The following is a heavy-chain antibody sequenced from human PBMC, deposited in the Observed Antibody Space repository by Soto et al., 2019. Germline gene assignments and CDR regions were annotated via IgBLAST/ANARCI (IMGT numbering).Heavy chain of an antibody. CDR2: IYYSGST. CDR1: GGSISSGDYY. D-gene: IGHD3-10*01. Sequence: SETLSLTCTVSGGSISSGDYYWSWIRQPPGKGLEWIGYIYYSGSTYYNPSLKSRVTISVDTSKNQFSLKLSSVTAADTAVYYCARVFITMVRGVIFPLYYFDYWGQGTLVTVSS. J-gene: IGHJ4*02. V-gene: IGHV4-30-4*01. CDR3: ARVFITMVRGVIFPLYYFDY.